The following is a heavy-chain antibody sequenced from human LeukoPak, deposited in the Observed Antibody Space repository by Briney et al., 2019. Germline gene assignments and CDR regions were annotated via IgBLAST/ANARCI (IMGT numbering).Heavy chain of an antibody. D-gene: IGHD3-16*02. V-gene: IGHV3-43*02. J-gene: IGHJ2*01. Sequence: GGSLRLSCAASGFTFDDYAVHWVRQAPGRGLEWFSLISGDGGSTYYADSVKGRFIISRDNSKNSLYLQMTSLRTEDTALYYCAKDSRLGELSLGAWYLDLWGRGTLVSVSS. CDR2: ISGDGGST. CDR3: AKDSRLGELSLGAWYLDL. CDR1: GFTFDDYA.